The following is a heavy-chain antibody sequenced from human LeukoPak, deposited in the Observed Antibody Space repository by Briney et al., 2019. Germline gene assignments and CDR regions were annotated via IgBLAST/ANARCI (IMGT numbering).Heavy chain of an antibody. Sequence: VASVKVSCKASGGTFSGYAISWVRQAPGQGLEWMGGIIPIFGTANYAQKFQGRVTITTDESTSTAYMELRSLRSDDTAVYYCARADMHYDSSGYYYWGQGTLVTVSS. CDR1: GGTFSGYA. CDR3: ARADMHYDSSGYYY. V-gene: IGHV1-69*05. D-gene: IGHD3-22*01. J-gene: IGHJ4*02. CDR2: IIPIFGTA.